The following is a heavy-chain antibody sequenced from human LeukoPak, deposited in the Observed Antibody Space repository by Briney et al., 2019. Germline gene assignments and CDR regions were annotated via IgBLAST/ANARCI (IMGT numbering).Heavy chain of an antibody. V-gene: IGHV4-61*01. CDR1: GGSVSSSFYY. D-gene: IGHD3-10*01. CDR3: ARGHLGLSP. Sequence: PSETLSLTCTVSGGSVSSSFYYWGWIRQPPGQGLEWIGYFHNSRTTSYNPSLTGRVTISVDTAMDQISLKLNSVTAADTAVYYCARGHLGLSPWGQGTLVTVSS. J-gene: IGHJ5*02. CDR2: FHNSRTT.